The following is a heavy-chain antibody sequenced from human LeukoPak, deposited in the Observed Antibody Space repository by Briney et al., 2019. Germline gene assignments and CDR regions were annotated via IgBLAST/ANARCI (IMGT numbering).Heavy chain of an antibody. CDR2: ISSSGSTI. D-gene: IGHD3-3*01. CDR1: GFTFSDYY. V-gene: IGHV3-11*04. CDR3: ARVLGRFYWSFQQEFWSGYDV. J-gene: IGHJ6*02. Sequence: GGSLRLFCAASGFTFSDYYMSWIRQAPGKGLEGVSYISSSGSTIYYADSVKGRFTISRDNAKNSLYLQMNSLRAEDTAVYYCARVLGRFYWSFQQEFWSGYDVWGQGTTVTVSS.